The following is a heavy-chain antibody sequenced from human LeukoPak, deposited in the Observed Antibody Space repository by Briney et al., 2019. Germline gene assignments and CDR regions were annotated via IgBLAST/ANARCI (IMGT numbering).Heavy chain of an antibody. Sequence: SETLSLTCTVSGGSISSYYWSWIRQPPGKGLEWIGYIHYSGSTTYNPSLKSRVTISVDTSKNQFSLKLSSVTAADTAVYYCARGRYYDSSGEAYYYGMDVWGQGTTVTVSS. D-gene: IGHD3-22*01. V-gene: IGHV4-59*01. CDR2: IHYSGST. CDR1: GGSISSYY. J-gene: IGHJ6*02. CDR3: ARGRYYDSSGEAYYYGMDV.